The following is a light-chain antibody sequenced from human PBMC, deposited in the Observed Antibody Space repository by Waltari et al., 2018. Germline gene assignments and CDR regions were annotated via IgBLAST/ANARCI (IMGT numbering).Light chain of an antibody. V-gene: IGKV2-28*01. J-gene: IGKJ1*01. CDR1: QSLLHRNGYNF. Sequence: DIVMTQSPLSLPVTPGAPASISCRSSQSLLHRNGYNFLDWYLQNPGQSPRLLIYLGSNRASGVPDRFSGSGSGTDFTLKISRVEAEDVGVYYCVQAREAWTFGQGTKVEIK. CDR3: VQAREAWT. CDR2: LGS.